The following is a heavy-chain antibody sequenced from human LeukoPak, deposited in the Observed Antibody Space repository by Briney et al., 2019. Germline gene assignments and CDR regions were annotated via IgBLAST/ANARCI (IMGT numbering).Heavy chain of an antibody. Sequence: ASVKVSCKVSGYTLTELSMHWVRQAPGQGLEWMGGFDPDDGETIYAQKFQGRVTMTADTSTDTAYMELSSLRSEDTAVYYCATMRVKLLWFGELGGFDTWGQGTLVTVSS. V-gene: IGHV1-24*01. D-gene: IGHD3-10*01. CDR3: ATMRVKLLWFGELGGFDT. CDR2: FDPDDGET. CDR1: GYTLTELS. J-gene: IGHJ5*02.